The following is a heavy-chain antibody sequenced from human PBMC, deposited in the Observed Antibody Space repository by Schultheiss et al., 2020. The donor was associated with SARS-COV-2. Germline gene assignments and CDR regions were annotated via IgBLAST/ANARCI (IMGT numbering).Heavy chain of an antibody. CDR1: GYTFTSYD. D-gene: IGHD3-16*01. J-gene: IGHJ4*02. CDR3: ARDGVGGYFDY. V-gene: IGHV1-18*01. CDR2: ISAYNGNT. Sequence: ASVKVSCKASGYTFTSYDINWVRQATGQGLEWMGWISAYNGNTNYALKLQGRVTMTTDTSTSTAYMELSSLRSDDTAVYYCARDGVGGYFDYWGQGTLVTVSS.